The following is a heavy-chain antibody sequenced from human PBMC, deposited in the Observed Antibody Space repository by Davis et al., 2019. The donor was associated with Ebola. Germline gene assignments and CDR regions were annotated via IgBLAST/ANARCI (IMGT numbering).Heavy chain of an antibody. CDR2: IYQSGST. D-gene: IGHD3-22*01. V-gene: IGHV4-4*02. CDR3: ARKTYYNDNSGYYYWYFDL. CDR1: GASISNNNW. Sequence: PSETLSLTCAVSGASISNNNWWSWVRQSSGKGLEWIGEIYQSGSTTYNPSLNNRVTISADKPKNQFSLRLTSVSAADTAVYFCARKTYYNDNSGYYYWYFDLWGRGTLVAVSS. J-gene: IGHJ2*01.